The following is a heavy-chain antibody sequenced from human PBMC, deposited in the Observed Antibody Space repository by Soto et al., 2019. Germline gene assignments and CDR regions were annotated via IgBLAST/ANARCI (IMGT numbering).Heavy chain of an antibody. CDR2: ISGGGGST. CDR1: GFTFNTYA. D-gene: IGHD2-21*02. Sequence: PGGSLRLSCAASGFTFNTYAMNWVRQVPGKGLEWVASISGGGGSTYYADSVKGRFTISRDTSKNTLYLQMNSLSAEDTAVYYCAKGFIVVVTAIRPDDNFDVWGQGTMVTASS. J-gene: IGHJ3*01. V-gene: IGHV3-23*01. CDR3: AKGFIVVVTAIRPDDNFDV.